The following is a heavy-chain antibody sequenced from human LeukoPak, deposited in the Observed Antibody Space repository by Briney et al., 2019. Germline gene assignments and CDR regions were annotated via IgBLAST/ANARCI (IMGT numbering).Heavy chain of an antibody. V-gene: IGHV3-30*02. J-gene: IGHJ4*02. CDR3: AKVMDGYNPGKFDY. Sequence: GGSLRLSCAASGFTFSSYGMHWVRQAPGKGLEWVAFIRYDGNNKYYADSVKGRFTISRDNSKNTLYLQMNSLRAEDTAVFYCAKVMDGYNPGKFDYWGQGTLVTVSS. D-gene: IGHD5-24*01. CDR2: IRYDGNNK. CDR1: GFTFSSYG.